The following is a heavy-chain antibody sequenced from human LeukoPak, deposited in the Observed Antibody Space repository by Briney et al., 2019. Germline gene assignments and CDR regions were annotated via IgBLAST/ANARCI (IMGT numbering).Heavy chain of an antibody. CDR3: ARDDDSSGYYRPPDY. CDR2: TIPILGIA. V-gene: IGHV1-69*04. D-gene: IGHD3-22*01. CDR1: GGTFSSYA. Sequence: SVKVSCKASGGTFSSYAISWVRQAPGQGLEWMGRTIPILGIANYAQKFQGRVTITADKSTSTAYMELSSLRSEDTAVYYCARDDDSSGYYRPPDYWGQGTLVTVSS. J-gene: IGHJ4*02.